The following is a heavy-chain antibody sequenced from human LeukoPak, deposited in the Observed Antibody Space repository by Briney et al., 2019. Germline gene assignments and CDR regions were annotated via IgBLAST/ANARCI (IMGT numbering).Heavy chain of an antibody. CDR2: ISSSGSTI. D-gene: IGHD3-22*01. Sequence: PGGSLRLSCAASGFTFSSYEMNWVRQAPGKGLEWVSYISSSGSTIYYADSVKGRFTISRDNAKNSLYLQMNSLRAEDTAVYYCASVGSSRYYSFDYWGQGTLVTVSS. CDR3: ASVGSSRYYSFDY. V-gene: IGHV3-48*03. J-gene: IGHJ4*02. CDR1: GFTFSSYE.